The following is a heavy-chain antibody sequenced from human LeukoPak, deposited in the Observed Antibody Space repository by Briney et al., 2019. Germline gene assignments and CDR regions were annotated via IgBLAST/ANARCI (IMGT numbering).Heavy chain of an antibody. CDR1: GTSFTNYW. V-gene: IGHV5-51*01. CDR3: ASLPRGSSGWNYFDY. Sequence: GASLQISCKASGTSFTNYWIGWVRQLPGKGVEWMGIIYPDASDTRYSPSFQGQVTISVDKSISTAYLQWSSLNASDTAMYYCASLPRGSSGWNYFDYWGQGTLVTVSS. J-gene: IGHJ4*02. CDR2: IYPDASDT. D-gene: IGHD6-19*01.